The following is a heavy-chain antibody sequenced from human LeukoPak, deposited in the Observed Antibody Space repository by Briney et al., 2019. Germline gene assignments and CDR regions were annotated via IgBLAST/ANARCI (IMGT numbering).Heavy chain of an antibody. J-gene: IGHJ6*03. CDR2: IRNSGGTT. CDR3: ARVRYYHDDSGHSLPYYYYYMDV. Sequence: PGGSLRLPCTASGFTFSDYYMTWIRQPPGKGLEWVSYIRNSGGTTSFADSVKGRFTISRDNAKNALYLQMNTLTVEDTAVYYCARVRYYHDDSGHSLPYYYYYMDVWGKGTTVTVS. CDR1: GFTFSDYY. D-gene: IGHD3-22*01. V-gene: IGHV3-11*04.